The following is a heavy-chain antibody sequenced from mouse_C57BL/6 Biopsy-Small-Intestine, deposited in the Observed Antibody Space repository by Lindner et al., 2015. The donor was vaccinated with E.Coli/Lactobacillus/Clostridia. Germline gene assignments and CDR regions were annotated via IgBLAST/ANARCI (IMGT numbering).Heavy chain of an antibody. CDR3: ARETTVVAPMDY. D-gene: IGHD1-1*01. Sequence: VQLQESGPELVKPGASVKISCKASGYAFSSSWMNWVKQRPGKGLEWIGRIYPGDGDTNYNGKFKDKATLTIDKSSNTAYMQFSSVTSKDSAVYFCARETTVVAPMDYWGQGTSVTVSS. CDR2: IYPGDGDT. V-gene: IGHV1-82*01. J-gene: IGHJ4*01. CDR1: GYAFSSSW.